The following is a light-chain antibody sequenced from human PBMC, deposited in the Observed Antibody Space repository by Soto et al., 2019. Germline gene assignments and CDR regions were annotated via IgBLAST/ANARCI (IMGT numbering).Light chain of an antibody. CDR2: EVT. V-gene: IGLV2-8*01. Sequence: QSVLTQPPSASGSPGQSVTISCTGTSSDVGGYNYVSWYQQYPGRAPKLMIYEVTKRPSGVPDRFSGSKSGNTASLTVSGLQAEDEADDYCSSYAASNNFYFVFGGGTKLTV. CDR1: SSDVGGYNY. CDR3: SSYAASNNFYFV. J-gene: IGLJ3*02.